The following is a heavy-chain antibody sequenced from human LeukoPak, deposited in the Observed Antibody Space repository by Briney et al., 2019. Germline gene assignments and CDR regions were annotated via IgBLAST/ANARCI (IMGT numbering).Heavy chain of an antibody. Sequence: PGGSLRLSCAASGFVVSSNYMTWVRQAPGKGLEWVSVIYSGGSTYDADSVKGRFTISRDNSKNTLYLQMNSLRAEDTAVYYCARGDYEVGEYFFDYGGQGPLVTVPS. V-gene: IGHV3-66*01. J-gene: IGHJ4*02. CDR2: IYSGGST. CDR1: GFVVSSNY. D-gene: IGHD4-17*01. CDR3: ARGDYEVGEYFFDY.